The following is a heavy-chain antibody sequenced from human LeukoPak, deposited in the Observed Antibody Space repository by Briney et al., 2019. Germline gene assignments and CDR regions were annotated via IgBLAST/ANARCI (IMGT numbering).Heavy chain of an antibody. CDR2: INPNSGGT. Sequence: ASVKVSCKASGYTFTGYYMHWVRQAPGQGLEWMGWINPNSGGTNYAQKFQGWVTMTRDTSISTAYMELSRLRSDDTAVYYCGVVPAALPYYYYYMDVWGKGTTVAVSS. V-gene: IGHV1-2*04. J-gene: IGHJ6*03. CDR1: GYTFTGYY. CDR3: GVVPAALPYYYYYMDV. D-gene: IGHD2-2*01.